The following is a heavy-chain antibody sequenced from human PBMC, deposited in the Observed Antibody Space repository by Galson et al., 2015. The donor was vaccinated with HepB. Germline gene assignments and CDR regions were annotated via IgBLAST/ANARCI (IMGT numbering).Heavy chain of an antibody. CDR1: GGTFSSYG. CDR3: VRDNMGRIAAAVPNWFDP. D-gene: IGHD6-13*01. J-gene: IGHJ5*02. V-gene: IGHV1-69*13. Sequence: SVKVSCKASGGTFSSYGISWVRQAPGQGLEWMGGIIPTFGIANDAQKFQGRVTITADESTSTAYMELSSLRSEDTAVYYCVRDNMGRIAAAVPNWFDPWGQGTLVTVS. CDR2: IIPTFGIA.